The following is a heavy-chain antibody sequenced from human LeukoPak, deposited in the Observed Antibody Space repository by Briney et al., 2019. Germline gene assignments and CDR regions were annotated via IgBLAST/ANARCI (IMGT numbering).Heavy chain of an antibody. D-gene: IGHD6-19*01. CDR1: GFTFISYARYA. Sequence: GGSLRLSCAASGFTFISYARYAMSWVRQAPGKGLEWVSGISGSGDSTYYADSMKGRFTISRDNSKNTLYLQMNSLRAEDTALYYCAKDAEQWLIRSFDYWGQGTLVTVSS. V-gene: IGHV3-23*01. CDR2: ISGSGDST. CDR3: AKDAEQWLIRSFDY. J-gene: IGHJ4*02.